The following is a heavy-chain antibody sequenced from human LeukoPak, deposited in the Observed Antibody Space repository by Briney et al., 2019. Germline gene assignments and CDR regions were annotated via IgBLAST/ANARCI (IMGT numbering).Heavy chain of an antibody. CDR1: GGSISSYY. CDR3: ARHLQGRPPYFDC. CDR2: IYYSGST. Sequence: TASETLSLTCTVSGGSISSYYWSWIRQPPGKGLEWIGYIYYSGSTNYNPSLKSRVTISVDTSKNQFSLKLSSVTAADTAVYYCARHLQGRPPYFDCWGQGTLVTVSS. J-gene: IGHJ4*02. V-gene: IGHV4-59*08.